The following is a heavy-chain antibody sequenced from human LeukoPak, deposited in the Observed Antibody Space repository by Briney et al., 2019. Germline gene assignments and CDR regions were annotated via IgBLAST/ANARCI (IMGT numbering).Heavy chain of an antibody. CDR2: ISYDGSNK. CDR1: GFTFSSYG. V-gene: IGHV3-30*18. CDR3: AKAGYCSGGSCWSDFDY. D-gene: IGHD2-15*01. J-gene: IGHJ4*02. Sequence: QPGRSRRLSCAASGFTFSSYGMHWVRQAPGKGLERVAVISYDGSNKYYADSVKGRFTISRDNSKNTLYLQMNSLRAEDTAVYYCAKAGYCSGGSCWSDFDYWGQGTLVTVSS.